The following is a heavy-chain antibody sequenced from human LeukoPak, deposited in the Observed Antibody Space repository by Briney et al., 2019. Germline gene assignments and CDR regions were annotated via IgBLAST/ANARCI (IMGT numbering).Heavy chain of an antibody. CDR1: GFIFSSNY. CDR3: AKDGVKQWLRYYYYYMDV. Sequence: GGSLRLSCAASGFIFSSNYMSWVRQAPGKGLEWVSVIYSGGSTYYADSVKGRFTISRDNSKNTLYLQMNSLRAEDTAVYYCAKDGVKQWLRYYYYYMDVWGKGTTVTVSS. CDR2: IYSGGST. D-gene: IGHD6-19*01. V-gene: IGHV3-53*05. J-gene: IGHJ6*03.